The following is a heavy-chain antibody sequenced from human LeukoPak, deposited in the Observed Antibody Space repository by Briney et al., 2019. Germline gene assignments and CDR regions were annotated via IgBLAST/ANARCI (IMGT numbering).Heavy chain of an antibody. Sequence: QTGGSLRLSCAASGLTFNNYAMSWVRQAPGKGLEWVSAISGSGMTTYYADSVKGRFTISRDNSKNTLYLQMSSLRAEDTAVYYCAKRDSSGYSHYFDYWGQGTLVTVSS. J-gene: IGHJ4*02. CDR3: AKRDSSGYSHYFDY. CDR1: GLTFNNYA. V-gene: IGHV3-23*01. D-gene: IGHD3-22*01. CDR2: ISGSGMTT.